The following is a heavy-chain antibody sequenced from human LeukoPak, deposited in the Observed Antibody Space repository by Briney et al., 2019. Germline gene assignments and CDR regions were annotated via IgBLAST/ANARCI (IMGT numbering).Heavy chain of an antibody. J-gene: IGHJ3*02. CDR3: ARGPQAGTGYAFDI. CDR1: GGSISSGDYY. D-gene: IGHD1-1*01. CDR2: IYYSGST. V-gene: IGHV4-30-4*01. Sequence: PSETLSLTCTVSGGSISSGDYYWSWNRQPPGKGRVWIGYIYYSGSTYYNPSLKSRVTISVDTSKHQSSLKLSSVTAADTAVYYCARGPQAGTGYAFDIWGQGTMVTVSS.